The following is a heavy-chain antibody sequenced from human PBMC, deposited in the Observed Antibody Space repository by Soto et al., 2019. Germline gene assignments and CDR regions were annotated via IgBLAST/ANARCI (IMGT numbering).Heavy chain of an antibody. D-gene: IGHD2-15*01. CDR2: ISYSGST. V-gene: IGHV4-59*08. Sequence: SETLSLTCTVSGGSITSYYWSWIRQPPGKGLEWIGYISYSGSTNYNPSLKSRVTISVDTSKNQFSLKLSSVTAADTAVYFCARHPPGYCSCITCYSPYYFDYWGQGPLVTVSS. CDR1: GGSITSYY. J-gene: IGHJ4*02. CDR3: ARHPPGYCSCITCYSPYYFDY.